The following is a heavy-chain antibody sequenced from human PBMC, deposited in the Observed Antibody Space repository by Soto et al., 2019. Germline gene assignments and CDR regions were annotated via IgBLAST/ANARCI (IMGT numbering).Heavy chain of an antibody. CDR3: ARGAIFGVDTYYYYGMDV. D-gene: IGHD3-3*01. J-gene: IGHJ6*02. CDR1: GGTFSSYA. Sequence: SVKVSCKASGGTFSSYAISWVRQAPGQGLEWMGGIIPIFGTANYAQKFQGRVTITADESTSTAYMELSSLRSEDTAVYYCARGAIFGVDTYYYYGMDVWGQGTTVTVSS. V-gene: IGHV1-69*13. CDR2: IIPIFGTA.